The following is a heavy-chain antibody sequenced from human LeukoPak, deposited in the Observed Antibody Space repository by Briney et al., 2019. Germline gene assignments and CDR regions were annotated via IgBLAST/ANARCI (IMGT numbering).Heavy chain of an antibody. CDR2: INPNDGST. J-gene: IGHJ4*02. CDR3: EIYSGYDSF. CDR1: RYTFTSYY. D-gene: IGHD5-12*01. Sequence: ASVKVSCKASRYTFTSYYMHWVRQAPGQGLEWMGIINPNDGSTKYTQKLQGRVTMTRDMSTSTVYMELSSLRSEDTAVYYCEIYSGYDSFWGQGTLVTVSS. V-gene: IGHV1-46*01.